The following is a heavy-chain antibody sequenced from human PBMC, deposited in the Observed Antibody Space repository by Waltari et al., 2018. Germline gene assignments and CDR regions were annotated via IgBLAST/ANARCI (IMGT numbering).Heavy chain of an antibody. CDR2: ISSSGSTI. D-gene: IGHD5-18*01. J-gene: IGHJ6*02. V-gene: IGHV3-48*03. Sequence: EVQLVESGGGLVQPGGSLRLSCAASGFTFSSYEMNWVRQAPGKGLEWVSYISSSGSTIYYADSVKGRFTISRDNAKNSLYLQMNSLRAEDTAVYYCARGLVHTAYGMDVWGQGTTVTVSS. CDR1: GFTFSSYE. CDR3: ARGLVHTAYGMDV.